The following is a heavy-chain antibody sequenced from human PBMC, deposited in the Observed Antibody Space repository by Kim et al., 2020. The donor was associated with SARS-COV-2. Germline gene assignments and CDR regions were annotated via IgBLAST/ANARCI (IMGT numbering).Heavy chain of an antibody. J-gene: IGHJ1*01. CDR1: GGSISSSRYY. CDR2: IYYSGST. CDR3: ARRGEGKYFQH. V-gene: IGHV4-39*01. Sequence: SETLSLTCTVSGGSISSSRYYWGWIRQPPGKGLEWIGSIYYSGSTYYNPSLKSRVTISVDTSKNQFSLKLSSVTAADTAVYYCARRGEGKYFQHWGQGTL. D-gene: IGHD3-16*01.